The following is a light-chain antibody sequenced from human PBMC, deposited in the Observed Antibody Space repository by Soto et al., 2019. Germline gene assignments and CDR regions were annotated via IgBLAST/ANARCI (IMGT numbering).Light chain of an antibody. Sequence: EIEMTQSPGTLSVSPGERATLSCRASQSLSSNLAWYQQKPGQAPRLLIYDASNRATGIPARFSGSGSGTDFTLTISSLEPEDFAVYYCQQRSNWPITFGRGTRLEIK. CDR2: DAS. CDR1: QSLSSN. J-gene: IGKJ5*01. V-gene: IGKV3-11*01. CDR3: QQRSNWPIT.